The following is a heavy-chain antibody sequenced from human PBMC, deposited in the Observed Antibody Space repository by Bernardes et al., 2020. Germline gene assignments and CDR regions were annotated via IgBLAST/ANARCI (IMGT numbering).Heavy chain of an antibody. V-gene: IGHV4-61*01. J-gene: IGHJ5*02. CDR3: ARIMVRGVIIGFDP. Sequence: SETLSLTCTVSGGSVSSGSYYWSWIRQPPGKGLEWIGYIYYSGSTNYNPSPKSRVTISVDTSKNQFSLKLSSVTAADTAVYYCARIMVRGVIIGFDPWGQGTLVTVSS. D-gene: IGHD3-10*01. CDR1: GGSVSSGSYY. CDR2: IYYSGST.